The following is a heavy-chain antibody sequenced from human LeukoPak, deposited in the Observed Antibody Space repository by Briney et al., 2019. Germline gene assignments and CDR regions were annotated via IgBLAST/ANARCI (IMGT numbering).Heavy chain of an antibody. CDR1: GFTFSSYW. D-gene: IGHD3-10*01. CDR2: IKQDGSEK. Sequence: GGSLRLSCAASGFTFSSYWMSWVRQAPGKGLEWVANIKQDGSEKYYADSVKGRFTISRDNAKNSLYLQMNSLRAEDTAVYYCASYYGSGSRRAFDIWGQGTMVTVSS. J-gene: IGHJ3*02. V-gene: IGHV3-7*03. CDR3: ASYYGSGSRRAFDI.